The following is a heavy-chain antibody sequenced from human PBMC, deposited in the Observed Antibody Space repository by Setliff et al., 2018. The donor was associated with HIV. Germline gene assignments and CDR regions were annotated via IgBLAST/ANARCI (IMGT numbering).Heavy chain of an antibody. V-gene: IGHV3-21*01. CDR1: GFSFSAYS. D-gene: IGHD3-3*01. J-gene: IGHJ4*02. Sequence: PGGSLRLSCAASGFSFSAYSMNWVRQAPGKGLEWVSSISTAGSDRFYTDSVKGRFTISRDNAKKSLYLQMNSLRAEDTAVYYCARDKGPYNFWSGYDTHYFDYWGQGTLVTVSS. CDR2: ISTAGSDR. CDR3: ARDKGPYNFWSGYDTHYFDY.